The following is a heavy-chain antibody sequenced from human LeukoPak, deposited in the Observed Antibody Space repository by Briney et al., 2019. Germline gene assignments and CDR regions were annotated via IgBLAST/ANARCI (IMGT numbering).Heavy chain of an antibody. Sequence: ASVKVSCKASGYTFTSYGISWVRQAPGQGLEWMGWISSYNGNTNYAQKLQGRATMTTDTSTSTAYMELRSLRSDDTAVYYCARGSFPSDDILTGPFDNWGHGTLVTVSS. V-gene: IGHV1-18*01. J-gene: IGHJ4*01. D-gene: IGHD3-9*01. CDR1: GYTFTSYG. CDR3: ARGSFPSDDILTGPFDN. CDR2: ISSYNGNT.